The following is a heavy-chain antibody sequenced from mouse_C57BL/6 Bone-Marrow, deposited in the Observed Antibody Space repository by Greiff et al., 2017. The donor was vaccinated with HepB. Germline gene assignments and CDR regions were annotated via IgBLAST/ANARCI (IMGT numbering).Heavy chain of an antibody. D-gene: IGHD1-1*01. V-gene: IGHV1-62-2*01. CDR2: FYPGSGTI. Sequence: QVQLQQSGAELVKPGASVKLSCKASGYTFTEYTIHWVKQRSGQGLEWIGWFYPGSGTIKYNEKFKGKATFTADTSSNTAYMQLSSLTTEDSAIYYCARGYYYGSSPYWYFDVWGTGTTVTVSS. CDR1: GYTFTEYT. J-gene: IGHJ1*03. CDR3: ARGYYYGSSPYWYFDV.